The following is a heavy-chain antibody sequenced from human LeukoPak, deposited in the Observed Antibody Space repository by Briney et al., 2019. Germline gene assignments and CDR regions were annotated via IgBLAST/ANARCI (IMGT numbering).Heavy chain of an antibody. J-gene: IGHJ4*02. V-gene: IGHV3-23*01. CDR2: ISGSGDNT. D-gene: IGHD4-17*01. CDR3: ARGRGGDYVPSRFDY. Sequence: GGSLGLSCSGSGFAFSGFAMGWVRQALGKGLEWVSSISGSGDNTYYADSVDGRFVVSRDNIKNTLYLQMNSLRAEDTALYYCARGRGGDYVPSRFDYWGQGTLVTVSS. CDR1: GFAFSGFA.